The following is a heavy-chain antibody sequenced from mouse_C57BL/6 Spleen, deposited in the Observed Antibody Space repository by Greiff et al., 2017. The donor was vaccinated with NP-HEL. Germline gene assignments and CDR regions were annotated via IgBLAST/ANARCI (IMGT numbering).Heavy chain of an antibody. CDR3: ARWDYGSSPFDY. Sequence: QVQLQQPGAELVMPGASVKLSCKASGYTFTSYWMHWVKQRPGQGLEWIGEIDPSDSYTNYNQKFKGKSTLTVDKSSRTAYMQRSSLTSEDSAVYCCARWDYGSSPFDYWGQGTTLTVSS. J-gene: IGHJ2*01. V-gene: IGHV1-69*01. CDR2: IDPSDSYT. D-gene: IGHD1-1*01. CDR1: GYTFTSYW.